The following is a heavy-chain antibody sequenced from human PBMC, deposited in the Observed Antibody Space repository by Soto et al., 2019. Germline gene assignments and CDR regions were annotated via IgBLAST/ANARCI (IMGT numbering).Heavy chain of an antibody. CDR2: IYYSGST. D-gene: IGHD4-17*01. Sequence: PSETLSLTCTVSGGSISSYYWSWIRQPPGKGLEWIGYIYYSGSTNYNPSLKSRVTISVDTSKNQFSLKLSSVTAADTAVYYCARLSTPLIWFDPWGQGTLVTV. J-gene: IGHJ5*02. CDR1: GGSISSYY. V-gene: IGHV4-59*01. CDR3: ARLSTPLIWFDP.